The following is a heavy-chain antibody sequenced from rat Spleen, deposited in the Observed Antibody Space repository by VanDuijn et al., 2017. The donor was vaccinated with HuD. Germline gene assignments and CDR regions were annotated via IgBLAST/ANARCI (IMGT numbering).Heavy chain of an antibody. CDR3: ATSPYYWYFDF. Sequence: EVQLVESGGDLFQPGRSLKLSCAASGFTFSDYYMAWVRQTPTKGLEWVATISYDGSTSYYRDSVKGRFTISRDNAESTLYLQMDSLRSEDTATYYCATSPYYWYFDFWGQGVMVTVSS. CDR1: GFTFSDYY. V-gene: IGHV5-7*01. J-gene: IGHJ1*01. CDR2: ISYDGSTS. D-gene: IGHD1-12*01.